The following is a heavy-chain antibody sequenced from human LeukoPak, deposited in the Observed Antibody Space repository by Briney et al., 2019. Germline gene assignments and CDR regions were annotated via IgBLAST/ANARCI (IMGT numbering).Heavy chain of an antibody. CDR3: ARQSPQTGPRSHYYYIDV. CDR1: GGSISSYY. V-gene: IGHV4-4*09. CDR2: IYTSGST. Sequence: SETLSLTCTVSGGSISSYYWSWIRQPPGKGLEWIGYIYTSGSTNYNPSLKSRVTISVDTSKNQFSLKLSSVTAADTAVYYCARQSPQTGPRSHYYYIDVWGKGTTVTVSS. D-gene: IGHD3-9*01. J-gene: IGHJ6*03.